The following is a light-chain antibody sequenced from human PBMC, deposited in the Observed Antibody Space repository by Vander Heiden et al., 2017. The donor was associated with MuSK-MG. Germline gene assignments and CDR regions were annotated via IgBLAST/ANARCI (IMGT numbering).Light chain of an antibody. CDR2: EVS. CDR1: SSDVGTYDI. J-gene: IGLJ1*01. CDR3: CAYAGNNFYV. Sequence: SALPQPASVSGSPGQSITISCTGTSSDVGTYDIVSWYQQHPGKAPKLMIYEVSKRPSGVSNRFSGSKSGNTASLTMSGLQAEDEADYYCCAYAGNNFYVFGTGTTVTVL. V-gene: IGLV2-23*02.